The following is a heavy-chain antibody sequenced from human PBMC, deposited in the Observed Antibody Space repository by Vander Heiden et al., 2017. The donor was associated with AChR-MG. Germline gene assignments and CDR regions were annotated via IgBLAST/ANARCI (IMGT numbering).Heavy chain of an antibody. CDR3: ARPVLSTMMYGLYV. CDR1: VFTLRDYS. Sequence: EVQLVQSGGGLIQPGGSLRLSCAASVFTLRDYSMKWVHQAPGKGLEWVSYISGSSTAIYYADSVKGRFTISRDSAKNSLYLQMSSLRDEDTAVYYCARPVLSTMMYGLYVWGQGTTVTVSS. J-gene: IGHJ6*02. CDR2: ISGSSTAI. D-gene: IGHD3-22*01. V-gene: IGHV3-48*02.